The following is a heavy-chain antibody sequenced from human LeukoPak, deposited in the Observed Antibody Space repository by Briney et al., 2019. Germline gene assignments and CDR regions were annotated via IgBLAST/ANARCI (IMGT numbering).Heavy chain of an antibody. V-gene: IGHV4-59*01. Sequence: SETLSLTCTVSGGSISSYYWSWIRQPPGKGLEWIGYIYYSGSTNYNPSLKSRVIISVDTSKNQFSLKLSSVTAADTAVYYCARGFGQVNAFDIWGQGTMVTVSS. D-gene: IGHD3-3*01. CDR3: ARGFGQVNAFDI. CDR1: GGSISSYY. J-gene: IGHJ3*02. CDR2: IYYSGST.